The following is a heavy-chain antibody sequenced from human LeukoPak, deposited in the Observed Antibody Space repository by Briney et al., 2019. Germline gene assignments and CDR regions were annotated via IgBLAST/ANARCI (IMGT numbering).Heavy chain of an antibody. CDR1: GYTFTGYY. CDR2: INPNTGAT. V-gene: IGHV1-2*02. Sequence: EASVKVSCKASGYTFTGYYLHWVRQAPGQGLEWMGWINPNTGATHSAQKFQGRITMTRDTSISTAYMDLSRLRSDDTAVYYCARDRVGSGWPRPYYFEVWGQGTLVTVSS. CDR3: ARDRVGSGWPRPYYFEV. D-gene: IGHD6-19*01. J-gene: IGHJ4*02.